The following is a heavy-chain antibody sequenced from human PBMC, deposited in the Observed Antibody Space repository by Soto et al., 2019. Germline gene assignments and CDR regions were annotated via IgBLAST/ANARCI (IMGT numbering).Heavy chain of an antibody. D-gene: IGHD2-15*01. CDR2: IYSSGTT. V-gene: IGHV3-53*01. Sequence: GGSVRLSCAASGFTVSINYMSLVRQSPGRGLEWVSTIYSSGTTYYADSVKGRFTISRDSSKNTLSLQMNSLRAEDTAVYYCERVNVVVVAATVEYEYYSDYSGQGTLVTVSS. J-gene: IGHJ4*02. CDR3: ERVNVVVVAATVEYEYYSDY. CDR1: GFTVSINY.